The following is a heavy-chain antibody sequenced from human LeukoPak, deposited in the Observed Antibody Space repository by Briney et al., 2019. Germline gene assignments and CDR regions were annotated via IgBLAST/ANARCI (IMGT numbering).Heavy chain of an antibody. CDR3: CTVGTPY. D-gene: IGHD7-27*01. Sequence: PGGSLRLSCVASGFSFSYAWMNWVRQAPGKGLEWVGRIKLKTEGETTDYAAPVKGRFTISRDDSRNTVYLQMNSLKTDDTAVYYCCTVGTPYWGRGTLVTVSS. J-gene: IGHJ4*02. CDR1: GFSFSYAW. V-gene: IGHV3-15*01. CDR2: IKLKTEGETT.